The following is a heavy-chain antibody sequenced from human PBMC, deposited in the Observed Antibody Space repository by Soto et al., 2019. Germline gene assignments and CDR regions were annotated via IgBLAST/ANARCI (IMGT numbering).Heavy chain of an antibody. Sequence: QVQLVESGGGVVQPGRSLRLSCAASGFTFSSYAMHWVRQAPGKGLEWVAVISYDGSNKYYADSVKGRFTISRDNSKNTLYLQMNSLRAEDTAVYYCARDNCDYVWGTLEWGQGTLVTVSS. CDR2: ISYDGSNK. CDR3: ARDNCDYVWGTLE. J-gene: IGHJ4*02. CDR1: GFTFSSYA. V-gene: IGHV3-30-3*01. D-gene: IGHD3-16*01.